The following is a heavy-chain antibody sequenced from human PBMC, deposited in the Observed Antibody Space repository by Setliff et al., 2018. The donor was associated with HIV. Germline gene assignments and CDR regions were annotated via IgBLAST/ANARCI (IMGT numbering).Heavy chain of an antibody. D-gene: IGHD2-15*01. V-gene: IGHV3-23*01. CDR2: ITGSGGST. CDR1: GFTFTTYA. CDR3: ARGGAIGVSVGAT. J-gene: IGHJ5*02. Sequence: GGSLRLSCTASGFTFTTYAMAWVRQAPGKGLEWVSAITGSGGSTYYADSVKGRFSVSKDNAKNSLSLQMNSLRAEDTAVYYCARGGAIGVSVGATWGQGTLVTVSS.